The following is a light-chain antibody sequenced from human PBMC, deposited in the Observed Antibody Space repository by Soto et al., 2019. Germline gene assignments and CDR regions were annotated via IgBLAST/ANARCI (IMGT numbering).Light chain of an antibody. Sequence: DIQMTQSPSSLSASIGDRVTISCRASQNVATYLNWYQQKPGKAPKLLIYLASTLQSGVPSRFSGSGSGTDFTLTISSLQPEDVAAYVCQQSYSTPYTCGRGTKLEIK. CDR3: QQSYSTPYT. V-gene: IGKV1-39*01. J-gene: IGKJ2*01. CDR1: QNVATY. CDR2: LAS.